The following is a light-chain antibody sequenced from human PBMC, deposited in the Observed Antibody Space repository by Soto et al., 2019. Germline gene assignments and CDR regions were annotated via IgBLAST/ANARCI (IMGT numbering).Light chain of an antibody. V-gene: IGLV2-14*03. J-gene: IGLJ2*01. CDR1: RSDIGGYDY. CDR3: SSYTSSSSLDVV. Sequence: QSALTQPASVSGSPGQSITLSCSGTRSDIGGYDYVSWYQHHPGKAPKLIIYDVSNRPSGVSDRFSGSKSGNTASLTISGLQAEDEAVYYCSSYTSSSSLDVVFGGGTKLTVL. CDR2: DVS.